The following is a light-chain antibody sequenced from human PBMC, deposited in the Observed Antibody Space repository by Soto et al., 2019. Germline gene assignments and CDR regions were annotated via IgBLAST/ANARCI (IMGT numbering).Light chain of an antibody. Sequence: IVITQSPGTLSLSPGETATLSCRASQSVSSNYVAWFHQKPGQAPRLLIYGASSRATGVPDRFSASGSGTDFTLTISRLEPEDFAVYYCQQYGRSPFTFGPGTKVDI. V-gene: IGKV3-20*01. CDR3: QQYGRSPFT. CDR2: GAS. J-gene: IGKJ3*01. CDR1: QSVSSNY.